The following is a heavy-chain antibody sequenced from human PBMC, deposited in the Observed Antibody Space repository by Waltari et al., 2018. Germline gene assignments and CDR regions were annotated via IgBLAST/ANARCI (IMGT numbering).Heavy chain of an antibody. V-gene: IGHV4-59*01. CDR1: GGSISSYY. CDR3: ARDGERGSWYENYYYYMDV. J-gene: IGHJ6*03. Sequence: QVQLQESGPGLVKPSETLSLTCTVSGGSISSYYWNWIRQPPGKGLEWIGYIYYSGSTNYNPSLKSRVTISVDTSKNQFSLKLSSVTAADTAVYYCARDGERGSWYENYYYYMDVWGKGTTVTVSS. CDR2: IYYSGST. D-gene: IGHD6-13*01.